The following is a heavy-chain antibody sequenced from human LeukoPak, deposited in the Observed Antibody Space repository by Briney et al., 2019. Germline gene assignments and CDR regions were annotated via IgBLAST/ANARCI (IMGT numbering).Heavy chain of an antibody. V-gene: IGHV3-20*04. J-gene: IGHJ3*02. CDR3: ARESDYSGNAFDI. Sequence: TGGSLRLSCAASGFTFSSYSMSWVRQAPGKGLEWVSGINWNGGSTGYADSVKGRFTISRDNAKNSLYLQMNSLRAEDTALYYCARESDYSGNAFDIWGQGTMVTVSS. CDR1: GFTFSSYS. D-gene: IGHD2-21*01. CDR2: INWNGGST.